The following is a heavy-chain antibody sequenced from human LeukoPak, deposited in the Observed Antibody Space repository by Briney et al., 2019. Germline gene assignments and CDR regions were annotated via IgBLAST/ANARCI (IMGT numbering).Heavy chain of an antibody. CDR3: AKAPNMIVAIGVDY. D-gene: IGHD3-22*01. J-gene: IGHJ4*02. CDR1: GFTFSSYA. V-gene: IGHV3-23*01. Sequence: GGSLRLSCAASGFTFSSYARSWVRQAPGKGLEWVSAISGSGGSTYYADSVRGRFTISRDNSKNTLYLQMNSVRAEDTAVYYCAKAPNMIVAIGVDYWGQGTLVTVSS. CDR2: ISGSGGST.